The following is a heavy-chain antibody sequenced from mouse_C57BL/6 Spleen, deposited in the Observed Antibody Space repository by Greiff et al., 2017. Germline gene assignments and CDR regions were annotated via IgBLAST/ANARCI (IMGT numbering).Heavy chain of an antibody. Sequence: QVQLQQSGAELVKPGASVKISCKASGYAFTSYRMDWVKQRPGKGLEWIGQIYPGDGDTNYNEKFKGKDTLTADKSSSTAYMQLRSLTSEDSAVYFCASSYYYGSRDWYFDVWGTGTTVTVSS. J-gene: IGHJ1*03. CDR3: ASSYYYGSRDWYFDV. CDR1: GYAFTSYR. D-gene: IGHD1-1*01. V-gene: IGHV1-80*01. CDR2: IYPGDGDT.